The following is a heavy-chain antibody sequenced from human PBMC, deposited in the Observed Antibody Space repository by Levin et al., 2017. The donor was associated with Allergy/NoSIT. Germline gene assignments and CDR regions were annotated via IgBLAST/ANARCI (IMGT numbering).Heavy chain of an antibody. CDR1: GGSISTSSYH. D-gene: IGHD6-25*01. J-gene: IGHJ4*02. V-gene: IGHV4-39*07. CDR3: ARVLSAISAAGPEK. Sequence: SCTVSGGSISTSSYHWGWVRQPPGKGLEWIGNIYYTGRTSYNPSLKSRVSISIDTSKKQFFLKLNSVTAADTAVYYCARVLSAISAAGPEKWGQGTLVTVSA. CDR2: IYYTGRT.